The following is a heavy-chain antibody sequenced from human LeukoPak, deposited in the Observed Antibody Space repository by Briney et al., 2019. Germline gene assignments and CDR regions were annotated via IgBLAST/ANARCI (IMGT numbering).Heavy chain of an antibody. CDR1: GFTVSSNN. CDR2: IYSGGST. V-gene: IGHV3-66*01. Sequence: GGSLRLSCAASGFTVSSNNMSWVRQAPGKGLEWVSVIYSGGSTYYADSVKGRFTISRDNSKNTLYLQMNSLRAEDTAVYYCARDGTDVLGGYGMDVWGQGTTVTVSS. J-gene: IGHJ6*02. CDR3: ARDGTDVLGGYGMDV. D-gene: IGHD3-3*02.